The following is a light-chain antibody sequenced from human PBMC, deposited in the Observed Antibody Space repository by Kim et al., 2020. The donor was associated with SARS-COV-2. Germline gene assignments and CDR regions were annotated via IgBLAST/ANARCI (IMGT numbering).Light chain of an antibody. Sequence: GQSVTISCTGTSNEVGGYDFVSWYQQHPGEAPKLIIYEVFKRPSGVPDRFSGSKSGNTASLTVSGLQAEDEADYYCTSYAASNLMVFGGGTQLTVL. CDR1: SNEVGGYDF. V-gene: IGLV2-8*01. CDR2: EVF. CDR3: TSYAASNLMV. J-gene: IGLJ2*01.